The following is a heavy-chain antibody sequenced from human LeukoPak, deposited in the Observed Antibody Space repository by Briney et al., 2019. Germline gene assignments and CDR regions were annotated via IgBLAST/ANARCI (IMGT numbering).Heavy chain of an antibody. D-gene: IGHD6-13*01. CDR3: ARAAAAVRRDASDI. CDR2: IYYSGST. CDR1: GGSISSYY. Sequence: SETLSLTCTVSGGSISSYYWGWIRQPPGKGLEWIGSIYYSGSTYYNPSLKSRVTISVDTSKNQFSLKLGSVTAADTAVYYCARAAAAVRRDASDIWGQGTMVTVSS. V-gene: IGHV4-39*07. J-gene: IGHJ3*02.